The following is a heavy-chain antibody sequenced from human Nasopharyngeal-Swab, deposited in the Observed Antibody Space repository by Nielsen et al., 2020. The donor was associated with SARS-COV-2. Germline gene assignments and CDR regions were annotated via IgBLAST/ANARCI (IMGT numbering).Heavy chain of an antibody. CDR1: GLNFTSYA. CDR3: AKDRGGRSIDS. D-gene: IGHD3-16*01. Sequence: GESLKISCSASGLNFTSYAIHCVRQPPGKGLEWVAVVSYDGTNTFYADSVKGRFAISRDNSKSTVSLQMNSLRSEDTAVYYCAKDRGGRSIDSWGQGTLVTVSS. V-gene: IGHV3-30-3*02. CDR2: VSYDGTNT. J-gene: IGHJ4*02.